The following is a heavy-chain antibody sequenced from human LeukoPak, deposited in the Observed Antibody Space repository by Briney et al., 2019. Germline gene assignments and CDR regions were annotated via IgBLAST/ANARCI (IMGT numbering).Heavy chain of an antibody. CDR1: GVSVSNDY. D-gene: IGHD7-27*01. V-gene: IGHV3-53*01. CDR2: IYSGGNT. CDR3: ARGWGMFDY. J-gene: IGHJ4*02. Sequence: GGSLRLSCAASGVSVSNDYISWVRQAPGKGLEWVSVIYSGGNTYYADSVKCRFTISRDNSKNTVYLQMNTVRAEDTAVYYCARGWGMFDYWGQGTLVTVSS.